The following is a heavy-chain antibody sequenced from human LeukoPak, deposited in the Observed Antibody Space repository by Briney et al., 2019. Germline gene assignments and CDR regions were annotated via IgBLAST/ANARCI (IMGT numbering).Heavy chain of an antibody. D-gene: IGHD3/OR15-3a*01. CDR2: INHSGST. CDR1: GGSFSGYY. V-gene: IGHV4-34*01. Sequence: SETLSLTCAVYGGSFSGYYWSWIRQPPGKGLEWIGEINHSGSTNYNPSLKSRVTISVDTSKNQFSLKLSSVTAADTAVYYYARGRRTGHTYYFDYWGQGTLVTVSS. CDR3: ARGRRTGHTYYFDY. J-gene: IGHJ4*02.